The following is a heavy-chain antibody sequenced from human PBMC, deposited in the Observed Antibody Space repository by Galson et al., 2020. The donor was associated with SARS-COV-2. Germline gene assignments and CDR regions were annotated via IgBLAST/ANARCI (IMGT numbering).Heavy chain of an antibody. J-gene: IGHJ4*02. Sequence: SETLSLTCAVYGGSFSDYYWTWIRQPPGKGLEWIGEVHHSGTTNYNSSLKSRVTISVDTSKNQFSLKLSSVTAADTAVYYCARGNRDINMRLGVVTAVIYHCDGWGQGTLVTVAS. CDR1: GGSFSDYY. V-gene: IGHV4-34*01. D-gene: IGHD3-22*01. CDR3: ARGNRDINMRLGVVTAVIYHCDG. CDR2: VHHSGTT.